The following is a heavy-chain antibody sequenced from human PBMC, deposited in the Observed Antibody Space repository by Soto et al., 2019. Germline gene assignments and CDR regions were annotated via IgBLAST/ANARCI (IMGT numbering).Heavy chain of an antibody. J-gene: IGHJ4*02. Sequence: GGSLRLSCAASGFPFSSYSMNWVRQAPGKGLEWVSYISSSSSTIYYADSVKGRFTISRDNAQNSLYLQMNSLRAEDTAVYYCARAIYSSSCCFWGQGTLVTVSS. D-gene: IGHD6-13*01. CDR1: GFPFSSYS. CDR2: ISSSSSTI. CDR3: ARAIYSSSCCF. V-gene: IGHV3-48*01.